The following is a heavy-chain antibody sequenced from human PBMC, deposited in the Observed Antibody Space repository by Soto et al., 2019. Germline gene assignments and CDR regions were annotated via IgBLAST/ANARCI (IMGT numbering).Heavy chain of an antibody. Sequence: GASVKVSCKAVGYSFTSHYMHWVRQAPGQGLEWMGTIYPGGVNTNYAQKLQGRVTMTTDTSTSTAYMELRSLRSDDTAVYYCARDYRVTRTFYWFDPWGQGTLVTVSS. CDR2: IYPGGVNT. J-gene: IGHJ5*02. D-gene: IGHD1-7*01. CDR1: GYSFTSHY. CDR3: ARDYRVTRTFYWFDP. V-gene: IGHV1-46*01.